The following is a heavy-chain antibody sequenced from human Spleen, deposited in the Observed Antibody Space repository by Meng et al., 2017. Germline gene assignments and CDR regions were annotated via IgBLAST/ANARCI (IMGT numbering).Heavy chain of an antibody. J-gene: IGHJ4*02. CDR1: GYTFPDYW. CDR3: ARDEDISAAGKLFGDY. Sequence: ASVKVSCKASGYTFPDYWLHWVRRAPGQGLEWMGRINPKSDDTHYAQRFQGRVTMTGDTSINTAYMKLSGLRTGDTAMYYCARDEDISAAGKLFGDYWGQGTLVTVSS. D-gene: IGHD6-13*01. V-gene: IGHV1-2*06. CDR2: INPKSDDT.